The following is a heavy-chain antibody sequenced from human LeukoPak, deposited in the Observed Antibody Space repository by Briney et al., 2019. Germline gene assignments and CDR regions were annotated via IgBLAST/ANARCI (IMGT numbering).Heavy chain of an antibody. CDR1: GFTFSSYS. CDR2: ISSSSSTI. J-gene: IGHJ4*02. V-gene: IGHV3-48*04. Sequence: GGSLRLSCAASGFTFSSYSMNWVRQAPGKGLEWVSYISSSSSTIYYADSVKGRFTISRDNAKNSLYLQMNSLRAEDTAVYYCARDYDILTGYLTFDYWGQGTLVTVSS. D-gene: IGHD3-9*01. CDR3: ARDYDILTGYLTFDY.